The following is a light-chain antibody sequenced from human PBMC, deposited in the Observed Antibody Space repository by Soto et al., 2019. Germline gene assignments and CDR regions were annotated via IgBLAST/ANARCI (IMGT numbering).Light chain of an antibody. V-gene: IGKV1-9*01. CDR3: QQLSRYPLT. J-gene: IGKJ4*01. Sequence: DIQLTQSPSFLSASVGDTVTITCRASQALSNYLAWYQQKPGKAPDLLIYSASTLQTGVPSRFSGSGSETDFSLTIRALQPEDFATYYCQQLSRYPLTFGGGTKVDIK. CDR2: SAS. CDR1: QALSNY.